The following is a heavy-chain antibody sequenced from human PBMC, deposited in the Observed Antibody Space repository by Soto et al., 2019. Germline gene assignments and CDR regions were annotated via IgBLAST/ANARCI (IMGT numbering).Heavy chain of an antibody. Sequence: SVKVSCKESGGTFSSDAISWVRQAHGQGLEWMGGIIPIFGTANYAQKFQGRVTITADESTSTAYMELSSLRSEDTAVYYCASLAPYYDILTGYYTPFDYWGQGTLVTVSS. CDR2: IIPIFGTA. J-gene: IGHJ4*02. D-gene: IGHD3-9*01. CDR3: ASLAPYYDILTGYYTPFDY. CDR1: GGTFSSDA. V-gene: IGHV1-69*13.